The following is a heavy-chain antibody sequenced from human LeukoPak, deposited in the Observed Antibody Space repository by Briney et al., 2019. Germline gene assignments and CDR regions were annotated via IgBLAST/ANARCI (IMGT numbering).Heavy chain of an antibody. CDR1: GYTFTSYA. CDR2: INAGNGNT. V-gene: IGHV1-3*01. CDR3: ARGGNIRGYGYVYNFDY. Sequence: ASVKVSCKASGYTFTSYATHWVRQAPGQRLEWMGWINAGNGNTKYSQKFQGRVTITADESTSTAYMELSSLRSEDTAVYYCARGGNIRGYGYVYNFDYWGQGTLVTVSS. J-gene: IGHJ4*02. D-gene: IGHD5-18*01.